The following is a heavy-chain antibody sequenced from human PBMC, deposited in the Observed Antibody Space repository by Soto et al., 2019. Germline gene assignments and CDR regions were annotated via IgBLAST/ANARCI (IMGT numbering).Heavy chain of an antibody. V-gene: IGHV1-69*02. D-gene: IGHD5-18*01. CDR3: ARAGIQLGYCYGMDV. Sequence: QVQLVQSGAEVKKPGSSVEVSCKASGGTFSRYTISWVRQAPGQGLEWMGRIIPILGIANYAQKFQGRVTITADKCPSTAYMELSSLRSEDTAVYYCARAGIQLGYCYGMDVWGQGTTVTVSS. J-gene: IGHJ6*02. CDR1: GGTFSRYT. CDR2: IIPILGIA.